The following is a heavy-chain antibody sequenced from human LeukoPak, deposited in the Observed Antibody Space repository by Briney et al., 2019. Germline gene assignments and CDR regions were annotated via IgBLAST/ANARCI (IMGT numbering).Heavy chain of an antibody. D-gene: IGHD5-24*01. CDR3: ARDLEMMSLVDVY. Sequence: ASVKVSCKASGYTFAGYYMHWVRQAPGQGLEWMGWMNPNSGGTNYAQKFQGRVTMTRDTSISTAYMELSRLRSDDTAVYYCARDLEMMSLVDVYWGQGTLVTVSS. CDR1: GYTFAGYY. J-gene: IGHJ4*02. CDR2: MNPNSGGT. V-gene: IGHV1-2*02.